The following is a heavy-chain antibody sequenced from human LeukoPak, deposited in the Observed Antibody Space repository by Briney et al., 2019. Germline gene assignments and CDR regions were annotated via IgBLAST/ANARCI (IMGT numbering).Heavy chain of an antibody. Sequence: SVKVSCKASGGTFSSYALSWVRQAPGQGLEWMGGIIPFFGTPNYAQRFQDRVTISADESTSTFYMELRSLRSEDTAVYYCARPKTYSYEDTDLKVWVRGPLDYWGQGTLVTVSS. CDR1: GGTFSSYA. D-gene: IGHD3-10*01. CDR3: ARPKTYSYEDTDLKVWVRGPLDY. CDR2: IIPFFGTP. V-gene: IGHV1-69*13. J-gene: IGHJ4*02.